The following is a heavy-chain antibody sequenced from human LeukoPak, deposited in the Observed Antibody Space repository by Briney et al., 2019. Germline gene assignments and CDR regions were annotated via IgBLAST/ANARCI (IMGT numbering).Heavy chain of an antibody. V-gene: IGHV4-34*01. D-gene: IGHD3-10*01. CDR1: GGSISSYY. Sequence: SETLSLICTVSGGSISSYYWSWIRQPPVKGLEWIGEINHSGGTNYNPSLKSRVTISVDTSKKQFSLKLSSVTAADTAVYYCARGVDYYGVWGQGTLVTVSS. CDR2: INHSGGT. CDR3: ARGVDYYGV. J-gene: IGHJ4*02.